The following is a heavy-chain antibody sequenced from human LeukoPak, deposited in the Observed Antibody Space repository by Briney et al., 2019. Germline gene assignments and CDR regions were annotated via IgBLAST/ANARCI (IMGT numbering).Heavy chain of an antibody. CDR3: AKGKILTGYYPFDY. Sequence: GGSLRLSCAASGFTFSSYEMNWVRQAPGKGLEWVSAISGSGGSTYYADSVKGRFTISRDNSKNTLYLQMNSLRAEDTAVYYCAKGKILTGYYPFDYWGQGTLVTVSS. V-gene: IGHV3-23*01. J-gene: IGHJ4*02. D-gene: IGHD3-9*01. CDR2: ISGSGGST. CDR1: GFTFSSYE.